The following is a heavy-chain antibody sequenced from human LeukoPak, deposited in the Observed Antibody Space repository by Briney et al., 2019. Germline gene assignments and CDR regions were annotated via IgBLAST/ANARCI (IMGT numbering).Heavy chain of an antibody. D-gene: IGHD2-2*01. CDR3: ARGPHCSSTSCYLRGDRILGY. CDR1: GGTFSSYA. Sequence: GSSVKVSCKASGGTFSSYAISWVRQAPGQGLEWMGGIIPIFGTANYAQKLQGRVTMTTDTSTSTAYMELRSLRSDDTAVYYCARGPHCSSTSCYLRGDRILGYWGQGTLVTVSS. V-gene: IGHV1-69*05. CDR2: IIPIFGTA. J-gene: IGHJ4*02.